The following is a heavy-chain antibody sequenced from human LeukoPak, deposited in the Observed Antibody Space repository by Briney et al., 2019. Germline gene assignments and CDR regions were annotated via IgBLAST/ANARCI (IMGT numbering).Heavy chain of an antibody. J-gene: IGHJ4*02. V-gene: IGHV3-53*01. D-gene: IGHD5-24*01. Sequence: GGSLRLSCAASGFTVSNNYMIWVRQAPGKGLEWVSLFHTGGETEYSDSVKGRFTISRDTSQNTVSLHMNSLRAEDTAVYYCARGFAPAYNFGVFDYWGQGTLVTVSS. CDR3: ARGFAPAYNFGVFDY. CDR2: FHTGGET. CDR1: GFTVSNNY.